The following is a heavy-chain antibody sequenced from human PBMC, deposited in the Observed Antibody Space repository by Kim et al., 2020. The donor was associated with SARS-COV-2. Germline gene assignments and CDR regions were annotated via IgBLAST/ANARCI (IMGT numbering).Heavy chain of an antibody. D-gene: IGHD6-13*01. Sequence: VKGRFTIARDNSKNTLYLQMNSLRAEDTAVYYCARGLNAGIAAAGPDYWGQGTLVTVSS. J-gene: IGHJ4*02. V-gene: IGHV3-30*07. CDR3: ARGLNAGIAAAGPDY.